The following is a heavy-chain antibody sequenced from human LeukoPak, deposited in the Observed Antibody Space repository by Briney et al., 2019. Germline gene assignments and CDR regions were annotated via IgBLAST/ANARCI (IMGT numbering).Heavy chain of an antibody. CDR1: GFTFSNYA. Sequence: GGSLRLSXVASGFTFSNYAMGWVRQAPGKGLEWVSVTTARGDSPYYAQSVKGRFTISRDNSENTLYLQMSSLRAEDTAIYYCAKIRAGYIPDAFDVWGQGTMVTVSS. CDR2: TTARGDSP. V-gene: IGHV3-23*01. CDR3: AKIRAGYIPDAFDV. D-gene: IGHD5-24*01. J-gene: IGHJ3*01.